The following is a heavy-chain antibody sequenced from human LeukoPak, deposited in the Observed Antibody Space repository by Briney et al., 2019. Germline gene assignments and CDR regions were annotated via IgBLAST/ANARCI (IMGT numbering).Heavy chain of an antibody. V-gene: IGHV1-24*01. CDR1: GYTLTELS. D-gene: IGHD3-9*01. CDR2: FDPEDGET. CDR3: ARGVGVHYDILTGYSILLDY. J-gene: IGHJ4*02. Sequence: ASVKVSCKVSGYTLTELSMHWVRQAPGKGLEWMGGFDPEDGETIYAQKFQGRVTMTEDTSTDTAYMELSSLRSEDTAVYYCARGVGVHYDILTGYSILLDYWGQGTLVTVSS.